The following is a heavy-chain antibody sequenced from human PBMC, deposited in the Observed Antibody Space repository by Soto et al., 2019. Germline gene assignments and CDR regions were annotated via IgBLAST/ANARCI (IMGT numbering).Heavy chain of an antibody. CDR3: ARYRFSDTWSKFDY. CDR1: GDSISSDAYY. CDR2: ISYTGTT. Sequence: SETLSLTCIVSGDSISSDAYYWSWIRQHPGKGLEWIGYISYTGTTYYNPSLKSRVTISVDTSKNQFSLKLTSVTAADTALYYCARYRFSDTWSKFDYWGQGTLVTVSS. V-gene: IGHV4-31*03. J-gene: IGHJ4*02. D-gene: IGHD3-16*02.